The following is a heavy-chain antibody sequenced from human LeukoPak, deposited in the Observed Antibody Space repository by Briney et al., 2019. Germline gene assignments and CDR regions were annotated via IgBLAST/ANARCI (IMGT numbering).Heavy chain of an antibody. CDR1: GFTFSSYG. J-gene: IGHJ5*02. CDR2: IWYDGSNK. Sequence: GGPLRLSCAASGFTFSSYGMHWVRQAPGKGLEWVAVIWYDGSNKYYADSVKGRFTISRDNSKNTLYLQMNSLRAEDTAVYYCARDSPPADHWGQGTLVTVSS. CDR3: ARDSPPADH. V-gene: IGHV3-33*01.